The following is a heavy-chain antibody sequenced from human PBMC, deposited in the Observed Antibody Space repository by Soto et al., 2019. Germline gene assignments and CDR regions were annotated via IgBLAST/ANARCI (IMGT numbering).Heavy chain of an antibody. V-gene: IGHV3-49*03. Sequence: GGSLRLSCTASGFTFGDYAMSWFRQAPGKGLEWVGFIRSKAYGGTTEYAASVKGRFTISRDDSKSIAYLQMNSLKTEDTAVYYCTRELSSGIAVAGSPQGGQGTLVTVSS. CDR3: TRELSSGIAVAGSPQ. D-gene: IGHD6-19*01. CDR2: IRSKAYGGTT. CDR1: GFTFGDYA. J-gene: IGHJ4*02.